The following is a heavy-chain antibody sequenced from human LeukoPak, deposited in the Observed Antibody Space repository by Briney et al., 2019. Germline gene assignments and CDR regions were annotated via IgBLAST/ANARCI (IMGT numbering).Heavy chain of an antibody. CDR1: GVTFSSYA. D-gene: IGHD5-18*01. J-gene: IGHJ4*02. CDR2: ISGSGGST. Sequence: PGGSLRLSCAASGVTFSSYAMSWVRQAPGKGLEWVSAISGSGGSTNYADSVKGRFTISRDNSKNTLYLQMNSLRAEDTAVYYCGRRDTAIVKGYFDYWGQGTLVTVSS. CDR3: GRRDTAIVKGYFDY. V-gene: IGHV3-23*01.